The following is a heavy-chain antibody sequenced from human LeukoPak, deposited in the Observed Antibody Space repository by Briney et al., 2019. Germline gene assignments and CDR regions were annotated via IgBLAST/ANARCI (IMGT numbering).Heavy chain of an antibody. J-gene: IGHJ4*02. CDR3: ASGGYSFFY. V-gene: IGHV3-7*03. Sequence: GGSLRLSCAASGFSFSSYWMNWVRQPPGKGLEWVANIKQDGSEKYYVDSVKGRFTISRDNAKSSLYLQMNSLRAEDTAVYYCASGGYSFFYWGQGTLVTVSS. CDR2: IKQDGSEK. CDR1: GFSFSSYW. D-gene: IGHD5-18*01.